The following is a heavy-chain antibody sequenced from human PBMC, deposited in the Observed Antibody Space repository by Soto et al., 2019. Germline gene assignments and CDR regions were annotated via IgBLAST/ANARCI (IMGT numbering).Heavy chain of an antibody. V-gene: IGHV4-34*01. CDR3: ARGLIVVVPAASYYYYGMDV. CDR2: INHSGST. CDR1: GGSFSGYY. D-gene: IGHD2-2*01. J-gene: IGHJ6*02. Sequence: QVQLQQWGAGLLKPSETLSLTCAVYGGSFSGYYWSWIRQPPGKGLEWIGEINHSGSTNYNPSLKSRVTISVDTAKSQFSLKLSSVTAADTAVYYCARGLIVVVPAASYYYYGMDVWGQGTTVTVSS.